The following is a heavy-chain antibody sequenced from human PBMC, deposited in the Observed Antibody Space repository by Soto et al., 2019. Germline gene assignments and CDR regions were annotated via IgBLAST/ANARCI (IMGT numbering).Heavy chain of an antibody. V-gene: IGHV1-18*01. D-gene: IGHD5-18*01. CDR3: ARKKGYSADNWFDP. CDR1: GYTFTSYG. J-gene: IGHJ5*02. CDR2: ISAYNGNT. Sequence: ASVKGSCKASGYTFTSYGISWVLHAPGQGLEWMGWISAYNGNTNYAQKLQGRVNMTTDTSTSTAYMELRSLRSDDKAVYYCARKKGYSADNWFDPWGQGTLVTVPQ.